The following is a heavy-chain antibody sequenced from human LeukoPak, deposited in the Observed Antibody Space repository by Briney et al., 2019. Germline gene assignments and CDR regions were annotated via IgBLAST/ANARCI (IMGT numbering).Heavy chain of an antibody. CDR3: ARVTGYMIEDYFDY. CDR2: IYYSGYT. V-gene: IGHV4-59*01. Sequence: SETLSLTCTVSGGPISSYYWSWIRQPPGKGLEWIGDIYYSGYTNYNPSLKSRVTISVDTSKNQFSLKLRSVTAADTAVYYCARVTGYMIEDYFDYWGQGTLVTVSS. D-gene: IGHD3-22*01. J-gene: IGHJ4*02. CDR1: GGPISSYY.